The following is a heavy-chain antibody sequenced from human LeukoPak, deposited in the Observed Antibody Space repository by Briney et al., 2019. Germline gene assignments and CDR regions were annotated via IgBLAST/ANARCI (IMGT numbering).Heavy chain of an antibody. V-gene: IGHV3-21*01. J-gene: IGHJ6*02. CDR1: GFTFSGYS. CDR3: ARDETSTGYPVGMDV. D-gene: IGHD3-22*01. Sequence: AGGSLRLSCAASGFTFSGYSMNWVRQAPGRGLEWVSSISFTSSYIYYADSVKGRFTISRDNAKNSLYLQMNSLRAEDTAVYYCARDETSTGYPVGMDVWGQGTTVTVSS. CDR2: ISFTSSYI.